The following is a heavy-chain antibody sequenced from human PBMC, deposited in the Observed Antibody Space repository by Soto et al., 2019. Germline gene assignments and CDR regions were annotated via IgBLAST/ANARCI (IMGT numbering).Heavy chain of an antibody. D-gene: IGHD3-10*01. CDR2: ISSSGDNT. V-gene: IGHV3-64D*06. Sequence: GGSLRLACSTSGVTFSDYGMLWVLQAPGKGLQYVSGISSSGDNTYYADSVKGRFTISRDNSENTVDLQMSSLRPEATAVYYCVKELQKFYRYCYNWG. J-gene: IGHJ4*03. CDR3: VKELQKFYRYCYN. CDR1: GVTFSDYG.